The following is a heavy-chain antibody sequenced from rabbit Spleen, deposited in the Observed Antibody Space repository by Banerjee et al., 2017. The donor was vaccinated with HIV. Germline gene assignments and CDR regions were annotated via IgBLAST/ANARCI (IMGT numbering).Heavy chain of an antibody. CDR1: GIDFSSSYW. V-gene: IGHV1S40*01. CDR2: IYNGDGST. D-gene: IGHD6-1*01. J-gene: IGHJ4*01. Sequence: QSLEESGGDLVKPGASLTLTCKASGIDFSSSYWICWVRQAPGKGPEWIACIYNGDGSTYYANWAKGRFTISKTSSTTVTLQMTSLTAADTATYFCARGVADYGYAGYYFNLWGQGTLVTVS. CDR3: ARGVADYGYAGYYFNL.